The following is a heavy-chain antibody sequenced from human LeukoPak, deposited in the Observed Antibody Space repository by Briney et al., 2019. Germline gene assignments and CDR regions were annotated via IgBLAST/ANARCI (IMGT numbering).Heavy chain of an antibody. Sequence: PGGSLRLSCAASGFTFSSYSMNWVRQAPGXXLEWVSSISSSSSYIYYADSVKGRFTISRDNAKNSLYLQMNSLRAEDTAVYYCAKAPTNAAAAGTVWFDPWGQGTLVTVSS. CDR3: AKAPTNAAAAGTVWFDP. D-gene: IGHD6-13*01. V-gene: IGHV3-21*04. CDR2: ISSSSSYI. CDR1: GFTFSSYS. J-gene: IGHJ5*02.